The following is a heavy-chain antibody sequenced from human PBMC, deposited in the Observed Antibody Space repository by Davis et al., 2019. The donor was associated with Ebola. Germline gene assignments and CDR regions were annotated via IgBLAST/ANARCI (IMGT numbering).Heavy chain of an antibody. CDR2: IKSKTDGGTT. D-gene: IGHD3-22*01. CDR3: TTPGGSGYYFDY. J-gene: IGHJ4*01. V-gene: IGHV3-15*07. CDR1: GFTFSNAW. Sequence: GESLKISCAASGFTFSNAWMNWVRQAPGKGLEWVGRIKSKTDGGTTDYAAPVKGRFTISRDDSKNTLYLQMNSLKTEDTAVYYCTTPGGSGYYFDYWGQEPWSPSPQ.